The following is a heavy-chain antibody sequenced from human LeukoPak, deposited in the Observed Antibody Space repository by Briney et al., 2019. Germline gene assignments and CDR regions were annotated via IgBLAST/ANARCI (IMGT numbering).Heavy chain of an antibody. D-gene: IGHD6-13*01. CDR2: INPSGGST. CDR3: ARGTLIAAAGKFDY. CDR1: GYTFTSYY. J-gene: IGHJ4*02. V-gene: IGHV1-46*01. Sequence: ASVKDSCKASGYTFTSYYMHSGRQAPGQGLGWMGIINPSGGSTSSAQKFQGRVTMTRDTSTSTVYMELSSLSSEDTAVYYCARGTLIAAAGKFDYWGQGTPVTVSS.